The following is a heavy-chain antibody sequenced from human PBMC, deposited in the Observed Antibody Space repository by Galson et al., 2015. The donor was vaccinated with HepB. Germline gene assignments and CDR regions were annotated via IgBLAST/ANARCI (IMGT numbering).Heavy chain of an antibody. Sequence: SLRLSCAASGFTFSSYWMHWVRQAPGKGLVWVSRINNDGSSTSYADSVKGRFTISRDNAKNTLYLQMNSLRAEDTAVYYCARDWGMVTAEYFQHWGQGTLVTVSS. V-gene: IGHV3-74*01. CDR3: ARDWGMVTAEYFQH. J-gene: IGHJ1*01. CDR1: GFTFSSYW. D-gene: IGHD2-21*02. CDR2: INNDGSST.